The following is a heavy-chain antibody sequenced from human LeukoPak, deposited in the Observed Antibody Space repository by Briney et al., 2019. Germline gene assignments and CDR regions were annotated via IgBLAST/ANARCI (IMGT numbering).Heavy chain of an antibody. D-gene: IGHD1-26*01. CDR2: INHSGST. CDR1: GGSFSGYY. V-gene: IGHV4-34*01. J-gene: IGHJ5*02. CDR3: GRGIVGATRANNWFDP. Sequence: SETLSLTCAVYGGSFSGYYWSWIRQPPGKGPEWIGEINHSGSTNYNPSHKSRVTISVDTSKNQFSLKLSSVTAADTAVYYCGRGIVGATRANNWFDPWGQGTLVTVSS.